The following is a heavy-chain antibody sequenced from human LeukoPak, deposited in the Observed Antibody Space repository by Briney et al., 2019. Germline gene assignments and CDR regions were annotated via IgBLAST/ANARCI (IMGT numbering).Heavy chain of an antibody. V-gene: IGHV1-46*01. D-gene: IGHD2-2*01. CDR3: ARGAVIVPAAMTIYYYYYYMDV. J-gene: IGHJ6*03. Sequence: ASVKVSCKASGYTFTSHYMHGGRQAPGQGLEWMGIINPNGGSTNYAQKFQGRVTVTRDMSTSTVYMELSRLRSEDTAVYYCARGAVIVPAAMTIYYYYYYMDVWGKGTTVTVSS. CDR2: INPNGGST. CDR1: GYTFTSHY.